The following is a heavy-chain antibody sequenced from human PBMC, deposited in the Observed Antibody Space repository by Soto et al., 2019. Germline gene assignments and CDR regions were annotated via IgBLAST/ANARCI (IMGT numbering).Heavy chain of an antibody. CDR2: ISGSGGST. CDR1: GFTFSSYA. CDR3: AKDPSITMVRGIGYMDY. D-gene: IGHD3-10*01. Sequence: SGGSLRLSCAASGFTFSSYAMSWVRQAPGKGLEWVSAISGSGGSTYYAASVKGRFTISRDNSKNTLYLQMNSLRAEDTAVYYCAKDPSITMVRGIGYMDYWGQGTLVTV. V-gene: IGHV3-23*01. J-gene: IGHJ4*02.